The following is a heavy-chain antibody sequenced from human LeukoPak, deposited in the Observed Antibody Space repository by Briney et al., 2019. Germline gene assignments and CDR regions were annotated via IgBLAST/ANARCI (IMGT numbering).Heavy chain of an antibody. J-gene: IGHJ6*02. CDR3: IWLSDYYYRMDV. D-gene: IGHD3-10*01. Sequence: GAFLRLSCAAPVITFSNAHMNWVRKAPWKGLEWVGRIKSGGTTVYAAAVKGRFTMSRDDSVKRLYLQMKSLKMEDTAVYYCIWLSDYYYRMDVWGQGTTVTVSS. V-gene: IGHV3-15*07. CDR1: VITFSNAH. CDR2: IKSGGTT.